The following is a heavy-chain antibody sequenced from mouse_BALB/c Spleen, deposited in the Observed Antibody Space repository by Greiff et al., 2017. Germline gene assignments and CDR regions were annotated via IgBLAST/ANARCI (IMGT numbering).Heavy chain of an antibody. V-gene: IGHV1-54*01. D-gene: IGHD1-1*01. CDR1: GYAFTNYL. J-gene: IGHJ2*01. Sequence: QVQLKESGAELVRPGTSVKVSCKASGYAFTNYLIEWVKQRPGQGLEWIGVINPGSGGTNYNEKFKGKATLTADKSSSTAYMQLSSPTSEDSAVYYCTRAYGSKGYFDYWGQGTTLTVSS. CDR2: INPGSGGT. CDR3: TRAYGSKGYFDY.